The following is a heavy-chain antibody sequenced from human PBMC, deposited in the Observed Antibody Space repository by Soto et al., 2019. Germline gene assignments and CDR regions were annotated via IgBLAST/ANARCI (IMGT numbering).Heavy chain of an antibody. CDR2: IYDSENA. J-gene: IGHJ4*02. CDR3: ARDDSSGYYALLY. V-gene: IGHV4-31*03. D-gene: IGHD3-22*01. CDR1: GDSISSGHYY. Sequence: QVQLQESGPGLVKPSQTLSLTCTVSGDSISSGHYYWTWIRQPPGKGLEWIGFIYDSENAYYNPSLKSRVSMSIDTSKNQFSLKLTSVTAADTAVYYCARDDSSGYYALLYWGQGTLVTVSS.